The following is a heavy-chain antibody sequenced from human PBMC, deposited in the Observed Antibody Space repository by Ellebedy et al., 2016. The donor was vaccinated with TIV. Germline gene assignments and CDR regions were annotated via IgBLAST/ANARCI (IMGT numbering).Heavy chain of an antibody. V-gene: IGHV1-18*01. CDR2: ISAYNGNT. CDR3: ARDRYVFLEWLFPDY. CDR1: SYTFTSYD. D-gene: IGHD3-3*01. J-gene: IGHJ4*02. Sequence: AASVKVSCKASSYTFTSYDISWVRQAPGQGLEWMGWISAYNGNTNYAQKLQGRVTMTTDTSTSTAYMELRSLRSDDTAVYYCARDRYVFLEWLFPDYWGQGTLVTVSS.